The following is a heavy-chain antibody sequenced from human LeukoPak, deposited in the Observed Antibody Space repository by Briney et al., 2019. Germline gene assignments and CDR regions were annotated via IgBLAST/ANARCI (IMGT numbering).Heavy chain of an antibody. J-gene: IGHJ4*02. CDR2: INHSGST. CDR1: GGSFSGYY. D-gene: IGHD3-10*01. CDR3: ARPGSSYGSGSYKGSRNYYFDY. Sequence: SETLSLTCAVYGGSFSGYYWSWIRQPPGKGLEWIGEINHSGSTNYNPSLKSRVTISVDTSKNQFSLKLSSVTAADTVVYYCARPGSSYGSGSYKGSRNYYFDYWGQGTLVTVSS. V-gene: IGHV4-34*01.